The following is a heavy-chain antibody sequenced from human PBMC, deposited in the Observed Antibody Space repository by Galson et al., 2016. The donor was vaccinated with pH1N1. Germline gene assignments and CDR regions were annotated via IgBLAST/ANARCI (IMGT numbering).Heavy chain of an antibody. J-gene: IGHJ6*02. CDR3: AKVTDVCTVTRCFPYGMHA. Sequence: SLRLSCAASGFTFSSYAMYWVRQAPGKGLEWVSAISGSGGTTHDADSVKGRFTISRDNSKNTLYLQIHSLRAEDTATYYCAKVTDVCTVTRCFPYGMHAWGQGTTVTVSS. D-gene: IGHD2-2*01. CDR1: GFTFSSYA. CDR2: ISGSGGTT. V-gene: IGHV3-23*01.